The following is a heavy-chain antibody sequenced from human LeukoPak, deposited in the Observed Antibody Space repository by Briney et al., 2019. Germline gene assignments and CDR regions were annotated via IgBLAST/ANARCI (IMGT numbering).Heavy chain of an antibody. V-gene: IGHV3-66*01. J-gene: IGHJ6*02. CDR1: GFTFSSYA. Sequence: GGSLRLSCAASGFTFSSYAMSWVRQAPGKGLEWVSVIYSGGSTYYADSVKGRFTISRDNSKNTLYLQMNSLRAEDTAVYYCAESLYGMDVWGQGTSVTVSS. CDR2: IYSGGST. CDR3: AESLYGMDV.